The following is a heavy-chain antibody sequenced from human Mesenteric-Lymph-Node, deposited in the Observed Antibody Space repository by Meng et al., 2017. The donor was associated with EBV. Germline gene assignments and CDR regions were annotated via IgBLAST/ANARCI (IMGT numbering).Heavy chain of an antibody. CDR3: ARGEDSNWFDP. V-gene: IGHV4-30-4*01. D-gene: IGHD2-15*01. Sequence: QVQLQESGPGLVKPSQTRSLPCAFSGGSISSGGYYWSWIRQPPGKGLEWIGYIYYSGSTYYNPSLKSRVTILVDTSKNQFSLKLSSVTAADTAVYYCARGEDSNWFDPWGQGTLVTVSS. J-gene: IGHJ5*02. CDR1: GGSISSGGYY. CDR2: IYYSGST.